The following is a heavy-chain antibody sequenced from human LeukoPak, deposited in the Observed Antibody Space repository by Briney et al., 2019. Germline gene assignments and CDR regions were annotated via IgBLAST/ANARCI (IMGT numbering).Heavy chain of an antibody. CDR3: AKDHAVAGTNWFDP. Sequence: GGSLRLSCAASGFTFSSYAMSWVRQAPGKGLEWVSAISGSGGSTYYADSVKGRFTISRGNSKNTLYLQMNSLRAEDTAVYYCAKDHAVAGTNWFDPWGQGTLVTVSS. CDR1: GFTFSSYA. J-gene: IGHJ5*02. CDR2: ISGSGGST. D-gene: IGHD6-19*01. V-gene: IGHV3-23*01.